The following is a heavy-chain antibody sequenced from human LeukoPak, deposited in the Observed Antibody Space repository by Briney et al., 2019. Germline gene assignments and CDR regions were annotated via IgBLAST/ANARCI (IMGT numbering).Heavy chain of an antibody. D-gene: IGHD3-16*01. CDR3: TRDIDRGTGDF. V-gene: IGHV3-49*03. Sequence: GGSLRLSCIASGFTFGDYAMSWFRQAPGKGLEWVGFIRSKAYGGSPEYAASVKGRFTISRDDSKSIAYLQMNSLKTEDTAVYYCTRDIDRGTGDFWGQGSLVTVSS. J-gene: IGHJ4*02. CDR2: IRSKAYGGSP. CDR1: GFTFGDYA.